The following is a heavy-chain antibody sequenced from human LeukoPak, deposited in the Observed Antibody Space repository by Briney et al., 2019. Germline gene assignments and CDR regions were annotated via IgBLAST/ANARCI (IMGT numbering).Heavy chain of an antibody. CDR2: ISYDGSNK. Sequence: GGSLRLSCAASGFTVSSSYMSWVRQAPGKGLEWVAVISYDGSNKYYADSVKGRFIISRDSSKNTLYLQMNSLRAEDTAVYYCAKDQDTAMVTSHASDIWGQGTMVTVSS. J-gene: IGHJ3*02. D-gene: IGHD5-18*01. CDR1: GFTVSSSY. CDR3: AKDQDTAMVTSHASDI. V-gene: IGHV3-30*18.